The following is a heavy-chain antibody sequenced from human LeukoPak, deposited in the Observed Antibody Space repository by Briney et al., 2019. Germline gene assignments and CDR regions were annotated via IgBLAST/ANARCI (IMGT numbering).Heavy chain of an antibody. D-gene: IGHD1-1*01. CDR1: GFTFNNYA. V-gene: IGHV3-23*01. CDR3: ARDGIQLPDTLDY. J-gene: IGHJ4*02. CDR2: INGGDNGDNT. Sequence: GGSLRLSCAASGFTFNNYAMTWVRQAPGKGLQWVSTINGGDNGDNTYYADSVKGRFTVSRDNSKNTVYLRMNSLRVEDTAVYYCARDGIQLPDTLDYWGLGTLVTVSS.